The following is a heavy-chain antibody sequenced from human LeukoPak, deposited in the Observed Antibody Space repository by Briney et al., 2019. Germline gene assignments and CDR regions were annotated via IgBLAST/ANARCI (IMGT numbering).Heavy chain of an antibody. CDR2: ISSSSSYI. V-gene: IGHV3-21*01. CDR1: GFTFSSYS. D-gene: IGHD6-13*01. Sequence: NTGGSLRLSCAASGFTFSSYSMNWVRQAPGKGLEWVSSISSSSSYIYYADSVKGRFTISRDNAKNSLYLQMNSLRAEDTAVYYCAGAEYSSSWGAFDYWGQGTLVTVSS. J-gene: IGHJ4*02. CDR3: AGAEYSSSWGAFDY.